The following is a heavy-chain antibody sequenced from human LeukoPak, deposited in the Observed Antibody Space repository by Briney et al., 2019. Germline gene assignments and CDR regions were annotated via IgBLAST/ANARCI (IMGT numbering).Heavy chain of an antibody. J-gene: IGHJ4*02. V-gene: IGHV4-59*08. Sequence: SETLSLTCTVSGGSISTYYWSWIRQPPGKGLEWIAYIYYIGGTNYNPSLKSRVTISVDTSNNRFSLKLSSVTAADTAVYYCARHLAAAGTGFDYWGQGTLVTVSS. CDR2: IYYIGGT. D-gene: IGHD6-13*01. CDR3: ARHLAAAGTGFDY. CDR1: GGSISTYY.